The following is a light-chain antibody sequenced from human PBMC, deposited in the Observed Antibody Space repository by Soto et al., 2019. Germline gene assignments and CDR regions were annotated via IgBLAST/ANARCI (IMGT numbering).Light chain of an antibody. J-gene: IGLJ1*01. V-gene: IGLV1-40*01. CDR3: QSYDSSLSGFYV. CDR2: DNS. Sequence: QSVLTQPPSVSGAPGQRVTISCTGSSSNIGAGYDVHWYQHLPGTAPKLLIYDNSNRPSGVPDRFSGSKSGTSASLAITGLQAEDEADYYCQSYDSSLSGFYVFGTGTKLTVL. CDR1: SSNIGAGYD.